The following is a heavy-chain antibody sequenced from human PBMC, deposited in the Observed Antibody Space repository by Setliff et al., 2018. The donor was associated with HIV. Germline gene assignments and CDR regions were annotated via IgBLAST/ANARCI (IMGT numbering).Heavy chain of an antibody. CDR1: GFTFFDYA. J-gene: IGHJ3*02. D-gene: IGHD2-2*01. V-gene: IGHV3-21*01. CDR3: TRSHSTRDAFDI. Sequence: ETLSLTCAASGFTFFDYALNWVRQAPGKGLEWVSSISSSGSYIYYADSVKGRFTISRDHATSALYLQMDSLRAEDTALYYCTRSHSTRDAFDIWGQGTMVTVSS. CDR2: ISSSGSYI.